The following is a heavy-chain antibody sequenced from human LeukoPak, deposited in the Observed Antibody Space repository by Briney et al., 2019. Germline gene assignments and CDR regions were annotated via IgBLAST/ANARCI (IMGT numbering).Heavy chain of an antibody. CDR1: GFTFSSYA. J-gene: IGHJ4*02. Sequence: GGSLRLSCAASGFTFSSYAMSWVRQAPGKGLEWVASIKPDGSERYYVDPVKGRFTISRDNANNSLYLQMNSLRVEDTAVYYCTRGITTSDYWGQGTLVTVSS. V-gene: IGHV3-7*01. D-gene: IGHD1-14*01. CDR2: IKPDGSER. CDR3: TRGITTSDY.